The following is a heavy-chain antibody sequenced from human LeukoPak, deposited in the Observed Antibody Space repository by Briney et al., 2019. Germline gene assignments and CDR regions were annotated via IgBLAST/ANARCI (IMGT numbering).Heavy chain of an antibody. V-gene: IGHV4-38-2*02. D-gene: IGHD4-17*01. Sequence: SETLSLTCTVSGGSISSGYYWGWIRQPPGKGLEWIGSIYHSGSTYYNPSLKSRVTISVDTSKNQFSLKLSSVTAADTAVYYCARTDYGDYDEVYFDLWGRGTLVTVSS. J-gene: IGHJ2*01. CDR2: IYHSGST. CDR3: ARTDYGDYDEVYFDL. CDR1: GGSISSGYY.